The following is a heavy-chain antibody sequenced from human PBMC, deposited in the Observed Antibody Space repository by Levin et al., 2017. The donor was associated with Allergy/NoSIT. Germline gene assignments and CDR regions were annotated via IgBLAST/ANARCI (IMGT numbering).Heavy chain of an antibody. D-gene: IGHD1-26*01. CDR2: ITDSGDDT. CDR1: GFAFSSFA. Sequence: QAGGSLRLSCSASGFAFSSFAMSWVRQAPGKVPEWFSAITDSGDDTYYADSVKGRFTISRDNSKNTLYLQMNSLRADDTAIYYCAKGSRASRPYYFDSWGLGTLVTVSS. CDR3: AKGSRASRPYYFDS. V-gene: IGHV3-23*01. J-gene: IGHJ4*02.